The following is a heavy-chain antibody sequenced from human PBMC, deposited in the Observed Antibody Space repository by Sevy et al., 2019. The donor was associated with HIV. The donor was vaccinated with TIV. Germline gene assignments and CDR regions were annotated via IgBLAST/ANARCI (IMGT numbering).Heavy chain of an antibody. CDR2: IYYSGST. CDR3: ARVTGYYYYYMDV. J-gene: IGHJ6*03. D-gene: IGHD3-9*01. V-gene: IGHV4-59*01. CDR1: GGSISSYY. Sequence: KQSQTLSLTCTVSGGSISSYYWSWIRQPPGKGLEWIGYIYYSGSTNYNPSLKSRVTISVDTSKNQFSLKLSSVTAADTAVYYCARVTGYYYYYMDVWGKGTTVTVSS.